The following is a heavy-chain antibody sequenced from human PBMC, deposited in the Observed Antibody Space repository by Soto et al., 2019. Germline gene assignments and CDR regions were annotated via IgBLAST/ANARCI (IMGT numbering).Heavy chain of an antibody. Sequence: QVQLVQSGAEVKKPGASVKVSCKASGYTFTSYGISWVRQAPGQGLEWMGWINAYNGNSNYAQKLQGRVTKTTDTATSTAYMELRSLRVDETAVYYRAKVLPPCDPWGQGTLVTVSS. J-gene: IGHJ5*02. CDR3: AKVLPPCDP. CDR1: GYTFTSYG. V-gene: IGHV1-18*01. CDR2: INAYNGNS.